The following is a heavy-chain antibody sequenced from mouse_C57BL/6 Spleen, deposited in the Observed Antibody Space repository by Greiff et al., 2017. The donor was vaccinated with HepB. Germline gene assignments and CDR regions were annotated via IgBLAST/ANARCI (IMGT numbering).Heavy chain of an antibody. CDR1: GYTFTSYG. J-gene: IGHJ3*01. Sequence: QVQLQQSGAELARPGASVKLSCKASGYTFTSYGISWVKQRTGQGLEWIGEIYPRSGNTYYNEKFKGKATLTADKSSSTAYMELRSVTSEDSAVYFCVIDSSGYPAYWGQGTLVTVSA. CDR3: VIDSSGYPAY. V-gene: IGHV1-81*01. CDR2: IYPRSGNT. D-gene: IGHD3-2*02.